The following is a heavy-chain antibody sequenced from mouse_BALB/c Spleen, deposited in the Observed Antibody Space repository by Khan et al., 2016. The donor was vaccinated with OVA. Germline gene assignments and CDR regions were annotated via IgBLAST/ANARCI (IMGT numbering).Heavy chain of an antibody. CDR3: ARPPYFSYVMDS. CDR1: GYTFTKYG. CDR2: INTYTGES. V-gene: IGHV9-3-1*01. J-gene: IGHJ4*01. Sequence: QIQLVQSGPELKKPGETVKISCTASGYTFTKYGMNWVKQAPGKGLKWMGWINTYTGESTYVDDFKGRFAFSMETSASTAYLQINNLKDEDSATYFCARPPYFSYVMDSWGQGTSVTVSS.